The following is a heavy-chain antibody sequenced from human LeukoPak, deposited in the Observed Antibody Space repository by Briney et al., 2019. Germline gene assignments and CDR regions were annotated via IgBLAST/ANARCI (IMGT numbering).Heavy chain of an antibody. J-gene: IGHJ6*02. CDR3: ARLYYYDSSGPPPHYGMDV. V-gene: IGHV4-34*01. CDR2: INHSGST. D-gene: IGHD3-22*01. Sequence: NTSETLSLTCAVYGGSFSGYYWSWIRQPPGKGLEWIGEINHSGSTNYNPSLKSRVTISVDTSKNQFSLKLSSVTAADTAVYYCARLYYYDSSGPPPHYGMDVWGQGTTVTVSS. CDR1: GGSFSGYY.